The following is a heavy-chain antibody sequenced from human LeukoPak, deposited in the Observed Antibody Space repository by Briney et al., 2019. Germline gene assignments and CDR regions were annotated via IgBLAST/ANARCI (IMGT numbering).Heavy chain of an antibody. CDR3: AKSIAAAYFNYYGMDV. D-gene: IGHD6-13*01. J-gene: IGHJ6*02. CDR2: IYSGGST. Sequence: PGGSLRLSCAASGFTVSSNYMSWVRQDPGKGLEWVSVIYSGGSTYYADSVKGRFTISRDNSKNTLYLQMNSLRAEDTAVYYCAKSIAAAYFNYYGMDVWGQGTTVTVSS. V-gene: IGHV3-53*01. CDR1: GFTVSSNY.